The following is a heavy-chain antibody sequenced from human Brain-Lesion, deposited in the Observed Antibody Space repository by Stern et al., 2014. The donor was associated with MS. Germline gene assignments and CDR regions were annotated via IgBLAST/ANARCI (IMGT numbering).Heavy chain of an antibody. V-gene: IGHV1-2*02. D-gene: IGHD3-3*01. CDR1: GYIFTGYY. Sequence: VQLEESGAEVKKPGASVKVSCKTSGYIFTGYYIHWVRQAPGQGLAWIAWINPNTGGTKYAQKFQGRVTMSRDTSISTAYVELSSLTSDDTAVYYCARDQRGITIFGVVTDYYYLGMDVWGQGTTVTVSS. CDR2: INPNTGGT. J-gene: IGHJ6*02. CDR3: ARDQRGITIFGVVTDYYYLGMDV.